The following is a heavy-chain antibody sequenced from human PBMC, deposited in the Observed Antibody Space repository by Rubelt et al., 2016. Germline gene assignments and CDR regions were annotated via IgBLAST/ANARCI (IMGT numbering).Heavy chain of an antibody. CDR2: ISSSSSYI. D-gene: IGHD6-19*01. J-gene: IGHJ5*02. V-gene: IGHV3-21*01. CDR3: ASSVAVAGTDWFDP. Sequence: GLEWVSSISSSSSYIYYADSVKGRFTISRDNAKNSLYLQMNSLRAEDTAVYYCASSVAVAGTDWFDPWGQGTLVTVSS.